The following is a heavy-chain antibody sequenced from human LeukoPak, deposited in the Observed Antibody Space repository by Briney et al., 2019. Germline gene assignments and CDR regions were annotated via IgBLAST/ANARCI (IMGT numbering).Heavy chain of an antibody. V-gene: IGHV3-74*01. D-gene: IGHD6-13*01. J-gene: IGHJ4*02. CDR2: INSDGSST. CDR3: ARAQLRYYFDY. Sequence: PGGSLRLSCAASGFTFSSYWMHWVRQAPGKGLVWVSRINSDGSSTSYAGSVKGRFTISRDNAKNTLYLQMNSLRAEDTAVYYCARAQLRYYFDYWGQGTLVTVSS. CDR1: GFTFSSYW.